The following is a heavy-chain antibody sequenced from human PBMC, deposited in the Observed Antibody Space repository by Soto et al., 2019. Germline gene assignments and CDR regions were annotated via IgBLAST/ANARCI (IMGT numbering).Heavy chain of an antibody. CDR2: INAGNTNT. D-gene: IGHD6-13*01. CDR3: ASGSWGTKFDS. V-gene: IGHV1-3*01. J-gene: IGHJ4*02. CDR1: KYTFTTYA. Sequence: ASVKVSCKASKYTFTTYAMHWVRQAPGQRLAWMGWINAGNTNTKYSQKFQGRVTITRDTSASTAYMELSSLRSEDTAVYYCASGSWGTKFDSWGLGTPVTVSS.